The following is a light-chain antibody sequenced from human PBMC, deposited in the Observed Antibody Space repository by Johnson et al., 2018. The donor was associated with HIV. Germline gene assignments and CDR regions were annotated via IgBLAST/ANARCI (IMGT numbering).Light chain of an antibody. V-gene: IGLV1-51*02. CDR3: GTWDKRLNTGGV. CDR2: ENN. CDR1: SSSIGNNY. Sequence: QSVLTQPPSVSAAPGQKVTISCSGSSSSIGNNYVSWYQQLPGTAPKLLIYENNKRPSGIPDRFSGSKSGTSATLGITGLPTGDEADYYCGTWDKRLNTGGVFGAGTKVTVL. J-gene: IGLJ1*01.